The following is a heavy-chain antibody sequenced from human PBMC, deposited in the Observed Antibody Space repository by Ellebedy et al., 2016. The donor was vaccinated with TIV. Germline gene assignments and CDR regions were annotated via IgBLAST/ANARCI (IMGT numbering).Heavy chain of an antibody. Sequence: SGPTLVKPTQTLTLTCTFSGFLLSTSAMAVGRIRQPPRKALELLAVLYWDDNLHYSPSLKSRLTITKDTSKNQVVLTMTNLDPVDTATYYCARLRISAGTFDYWGQGTLVTVSS. V-gene: IGHV2-5*02. CDR1: GFLLSTSAMA. J-gene: IGHJ4*02. CDR2: LYWDDNL. D-gene: IGHD6-13*01. CDR3: ARLRISAGTFDY.